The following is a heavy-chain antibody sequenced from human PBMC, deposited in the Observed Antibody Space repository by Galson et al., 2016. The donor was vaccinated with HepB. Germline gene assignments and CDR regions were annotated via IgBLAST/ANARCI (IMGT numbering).Heavy chain of an antibody. Sequence: TLSLTCTVSGVSVSSDSYCWSWIRQPPGKGLEWIGYIYHSGSTYYNPSLKSRVSISVDTSKNQFSLKLSSVTAADTAVYFCARDRSSGSGSYGDSDYWGQGTLVTVSS. D-gene: IGHD3-10*01. CDR3: ARDRSSGSGSYGDSDY. CDR1: GVSVSSDSYC. CDR2: IYHSGST. J-gene: IGHJ4*02. V-gene: IGHV4-31*03.